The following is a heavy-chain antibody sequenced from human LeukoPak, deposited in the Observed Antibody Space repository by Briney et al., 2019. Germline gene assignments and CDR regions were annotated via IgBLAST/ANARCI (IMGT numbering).Heavy chain of an antibody. CDR2: ISGSGGST. D-gene: IGHD3-22*01. V-gene: IGHV3-23*01. CDR1: GFTVSSNY. CDR3: AAKAREVVVITTIWLDP. J-gene: IGHJ5*02. Sequence: PGGSLRLSCAASGFTVSSNYMSWVRQAPGKGLEWVSAISGSGGSTYYADSVKGRFTISRDNSKNTLYLQMNSLRAEDTAVYYCAAKAREVVVITTIWLDPWGQGTLVTVSS.